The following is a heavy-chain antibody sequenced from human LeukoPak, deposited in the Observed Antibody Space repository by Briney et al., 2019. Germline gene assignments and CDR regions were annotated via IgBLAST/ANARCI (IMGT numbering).Heavy chain of an antibody. V-gene: IGHV4-34*01. CDR3: ARPSKRQVVAATRGYFDY. Sequence: SVTLSLTCAVYGGSFSGYYWSWIRQPPGKGLEWIGEINHSGSTNYNPSLKSRVTISVDTSKNQFSLKLSSVTAADTAVYYCARPSKRQVVAATRGYFDYWGQGTLVTVSS. CDR1: GGSFSGYY. D-gene: IGHD2-15*01. CDR2: INHSGST. J-gene: IGHJ4*02.